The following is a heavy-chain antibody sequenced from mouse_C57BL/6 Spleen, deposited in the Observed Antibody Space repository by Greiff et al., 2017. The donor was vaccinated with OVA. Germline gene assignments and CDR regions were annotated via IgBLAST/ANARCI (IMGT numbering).Heavy chain of an antibody. CDR3: TRLGSSYGFAY. CDR2: IDPETGGT. J-gene: IGHJ3*01. Sequence: VKLMGSGAELVRPGASVTLSCKASGYTFTDYEMHWVKQTPVHGLEWIGAIDPETGGTAYNQKFKGKAILTADKSSSTAYMELRSLTSEDSAVYYCTRLGSSYGFAYWGQGTLVTVSA. V-gene: IGHV1-15*01. D-gene: IGHD1-1*01. CDR1: GYTFTDYE.